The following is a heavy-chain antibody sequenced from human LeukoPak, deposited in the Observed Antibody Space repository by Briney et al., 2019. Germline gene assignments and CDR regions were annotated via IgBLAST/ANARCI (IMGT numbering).Heavy chain of an antibody. Sequence: GGSLRLSCVASGFTFSSYEMNWVRQAPGKGLEWVSYISSSGSTIYYADSVKGRFTISRDNAKNSLYLQMNSLRAEDTAVYYCARGGPGLYYMDVWGKGTTVTISS. J-gene: IGHJ6*03. CDR2: ISSSGSTI. CDR1: GFTFSSYE. V-gene: IGHV3-48*03. CDR3: ARGGPGLYYMDV. D-gene: IGHD3/OR15-3a*01.